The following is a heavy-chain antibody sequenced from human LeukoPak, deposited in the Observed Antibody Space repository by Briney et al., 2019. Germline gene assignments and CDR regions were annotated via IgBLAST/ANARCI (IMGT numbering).Heavy chain of an antibody. CDR2: ISYDGSNK. D-gene: IGHD6-13*01. CDR3: AKGPYSSPDEGYFFDY. CDR1: GFTFSSYA. Sequence: GRSLRLSCAASGFTFSSYAMHWARQAPGKGLEWVAVISYDGSNKYYADSVKGRFTISRDNPKNSLYLQMSSLRTEDTALYYCAKGPYSSPDEGYFFDYWGQGTLVTVSS. J-gene: IGHJ4*02. V-gene: IGHV3-30-3*01.